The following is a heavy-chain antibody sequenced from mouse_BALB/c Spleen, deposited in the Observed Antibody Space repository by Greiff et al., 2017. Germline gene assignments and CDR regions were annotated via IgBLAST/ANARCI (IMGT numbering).Heavy chain of an antibody. CDR1: GFTFSSYY. CDR3: ARHYYYGSRSYWYFDV. V-gene: IGHV5-6-2*01. Sequence: EVKLVESGGGLVKLGGSLKLSCAASGFTFSSYYMSWVRQTPEKRLELVAAINSNGGSTYYPDTVKGRFTISRDNAKNTLYLQMSSLKSEDTALYYCARHYYYGSRSYWYFDVWGAGTTVTVSS. J-gene: IGHJ1*01. D-gene: IGHD1-1*01. CDR2: INSNGGST.